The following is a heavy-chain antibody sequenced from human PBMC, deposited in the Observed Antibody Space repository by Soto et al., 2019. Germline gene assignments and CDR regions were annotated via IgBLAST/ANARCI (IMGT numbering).Heavy chain of an antibody. V-gene: IGHV3-23*01. CDR2: ISGSGGST. CDR1: GFTFSSYA. Sequence: ESGGGLVQPGGSLRLSCAASGFTFSSYAMSWVRQAPGKGLEWVSLISGSGGSTYYADSVKGRLTISRDNSKNTLYLQMNSLRAEDTAVYYCAKDRWLGILGYWGQGTLVTVSS. CDR3: AKDRWLGILGY. D-gene: IGHD6-19*01. J-gene: IGHJ4*02.